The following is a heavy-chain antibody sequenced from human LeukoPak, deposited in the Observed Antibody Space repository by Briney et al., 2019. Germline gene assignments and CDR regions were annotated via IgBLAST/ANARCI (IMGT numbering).Heavy chain of an antibody. CDR2: MRGSGDTV. D-gene: IGHD6-13*01. Sequence: PGGSLTLSCAASGFTFSDYFMTWIRQAPGNGLEWIAHMRGSGDTVSYADSVRGRFTISRDNVKNSLYLQMNGLRVEDTAVYYCARLGVITAAGTYDYWGQGVPVTVSS. V-gene: IGHV3-11*01. J-gene: IGHJ4*02. CDR1: GFTFSDYF. CDR3: ARLGVITAAGTYDY.